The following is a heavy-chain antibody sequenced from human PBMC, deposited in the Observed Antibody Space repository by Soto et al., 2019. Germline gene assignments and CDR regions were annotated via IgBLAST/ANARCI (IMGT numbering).Heavy chain of an antibody. Sequence: QVQLQESGPGLVKPSETLSLTCTVSGGSISSYYWSWIRQPPGKGLEWIGYIYYSGSTNYNPSLKRRVTISVDTSKPQFSLKRSSVTAADTAVYSCASYGSGRYPRFDPWGQGTLVTVSS. CDR2: IYYSGST. D-gene: IGHD3-10*01. J-gene: IGHJ5*02. CDR1: GGSISSYY. CDR3: ASYGSGRYPRFDP. V-gene: IGHV4-59*01.